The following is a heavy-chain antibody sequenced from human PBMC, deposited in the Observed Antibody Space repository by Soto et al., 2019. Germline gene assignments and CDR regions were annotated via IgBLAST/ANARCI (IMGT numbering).Heavy chain of an antibody. CDR2: VYYSGST. D-gene: IGHD3-16*01. J-gene: IGHJ4*02. CDR3: SSQQRGPGYGERGLYVDY. V-gene: IGHV4-39*01. CDR1: GGSTNSRSDY. Sequence: SETLSLTCTVSGGSTNSRSDYWGWIRQPPGKGLEWIGSVYYSGSTHDNPSLQSRVTISVDTSRNQFSLNLISVTAADTAVYFWSSQQRGPGYGERGLYVDYWGQGTLVTVSS.